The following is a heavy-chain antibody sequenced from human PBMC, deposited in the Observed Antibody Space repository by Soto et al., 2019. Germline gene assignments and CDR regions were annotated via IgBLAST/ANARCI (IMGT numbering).Heavy chain of an antibody. V-gene: IGHV2-5*01. J-gene: IGHJ4*02. CDR1: GFSLSTSGVG. D-gene: IGHD1-7*01. Sequence: SGTTLGNPTQTLTLTCTFSGFSLSTSGVGVGWIRQPPGKALEWLALIYWNDDKRYSPSLKSRLTITKDTSKNQVVLTMTNMDPVDTATYYCAHSLSWTELYYFDYWGQGTLVTVSS. CDR2: IYWNDDK. CDR3: AHSLSWTELYYFDY.